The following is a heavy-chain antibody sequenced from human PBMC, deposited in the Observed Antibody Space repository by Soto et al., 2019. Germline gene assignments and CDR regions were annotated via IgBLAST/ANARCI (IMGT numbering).Heavy chain of an antibody. V-gene: IGHV1-24*01. D-gene: IGHD2-2*01. CDR3: ATETYCSSTSCYGWDYYYGMDV. CDR1: GYTLTELS. Sequence: QVQLVQSGAEVKKPGASVKVSCKVSGYTLTELSMHWVRQAPGKGLEWMGGFDPEDGETIYAQKFQGRVTMTEDTDTDTAYTELSSLRSEETAVYYCATETYCSSTSCYGWDYYYGMDVWGQGTTVTVSS. CDR2: FDPEDGET. J-gene: IGHJ6*02.